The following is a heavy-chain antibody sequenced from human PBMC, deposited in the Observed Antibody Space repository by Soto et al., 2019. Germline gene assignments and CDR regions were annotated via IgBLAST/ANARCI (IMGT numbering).Heavy chain of an antibody. CDR1: GFTFSSYE. CDR2: ISSSGSNI. J-gene: IGHJ6*02. CDR3: SRDTLLRYFDWHYYYYYGMDV. D-gene: IGHD3-9*01. V-gene: IGHV3-48*03. Sequence: EVQLVESGGGLVQPGGSLRLSCAASGFTFSSYEMNWVRQAPGKGLEWVSYISSSGSNIYYADSVKGRFTISRDNAKNSLYLQMNILRAEDTAVYYCSRDTLLRYFDWHYYYYYGMDVWGQGTTVTVSS.